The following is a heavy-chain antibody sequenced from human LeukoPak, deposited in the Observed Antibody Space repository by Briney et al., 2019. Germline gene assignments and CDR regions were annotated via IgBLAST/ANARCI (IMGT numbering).Heavy chain of an antibody. J-gene: IGHJ6*03. V-gene: IGHV3-23*01. Sequence: GGSLRLSCAASGFTFSSYAMSWVRQAPGKGLEWVSAISGSGGSTYYADSVKGRFTISRDNSKNTLYLQMNSLRAEDTAVYYCAKGGTAMVNYYYYYMDVWGKGTTVTVSS. D-gene: IGHD5-18*01. CDR3: AKGGTAMVNYYYYYMDV. CDR1: GFTFSSYA. CDR2: ISGSGGST.